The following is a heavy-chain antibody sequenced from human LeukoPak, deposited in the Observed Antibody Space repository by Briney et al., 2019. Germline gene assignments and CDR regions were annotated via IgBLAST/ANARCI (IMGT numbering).Heavy chain of an antibody. CDR3: ARVIYYGSASFDY. D-gene: IGHD3-10*01. J-gene: IGHJ4*02. CDR1: GGSISGYY. V-gene: IGHV4-59*01. Sequence: SETLSLTCTVSGGSISGYYWSWVRQSPEKGLESIGFIYSTGSTSYNPSLRSRVTISIDTSQNQFYLRLTSVTAADTAVYYCARVIYYGSASFDYWGQGTLVTVSS. CDR2: IYSTGST.